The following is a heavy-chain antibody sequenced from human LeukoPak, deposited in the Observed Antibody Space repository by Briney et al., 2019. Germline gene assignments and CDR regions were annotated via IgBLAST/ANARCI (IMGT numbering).Heavy chain of an antibody. CDR3: ASGAYSYYYMDV. CDR2: IYTSGST. D-gene: IGHD1-26*01. CDR1: GGSISSDY. V-gene: IGHV4-4*07. J-gene: IGHJ6*03. Sequence: PSETLSLTCTVSGGSISSDYWSWIRQPDGKGLEWIGRIYTSGSTNYNPSLKSRVTISVDTSKNQFSLKLSSVTAADTAVYYCASGAYSYYYMDVWGKGTTVTISS.